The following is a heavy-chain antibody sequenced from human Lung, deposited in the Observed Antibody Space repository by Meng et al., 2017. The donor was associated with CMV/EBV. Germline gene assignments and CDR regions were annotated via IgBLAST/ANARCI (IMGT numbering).Heavy chain of an antibody. CDR3: ARAQNSALMTGMGV. V-gene: IGHV3-9*01. J-gene: IGHJ6*02. CDR2: ISWNSAIR. CDR1: GFTFDDYT. D-gene: IGHD1-26*01. Sequence: GGSLRLXCEASGFTFDDYTMYWVRKTPGKGLEWVSAISWNSAIRDYAGSVKGRLIISRDNAKKTLYLQMNTLRIDDTAVYYCARAQNSALMTGMGVWGQGXTVTVSS.